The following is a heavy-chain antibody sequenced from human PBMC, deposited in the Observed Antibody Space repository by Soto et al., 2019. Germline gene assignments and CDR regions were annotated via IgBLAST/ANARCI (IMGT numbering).Heavy chain of an antibody. CDR2: IYYSGNT. CDR1: GGSISSGGNY. D-gene: IGHD3-10*01. J-gene: IGHJ3*02. V-gene: IGHV4-31*03. CDR3: ARPYYYGSGSPDAFDI. Sequence: QVQLQEKGPGLVTPSQTLSLTCTVSGGSISSGGNYWNWIRQHPGKGLEWIGYIYYSGNTYYNPSLKSRVTISVDKSKNQFSLKLRSVTAADTAVYYCARPYYYGSGSPDAFDIWGQGTMVTVSS.